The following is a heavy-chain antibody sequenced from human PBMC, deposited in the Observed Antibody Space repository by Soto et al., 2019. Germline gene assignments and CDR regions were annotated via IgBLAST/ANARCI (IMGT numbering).Heavy chain of an antibody. D-gene: IGHD1-1*01. CDR1: GFIFSSYW. Sequence: PGGSLRLSCAASGFIFSSYWMSWVRQTPGKGLEWVANIKEDGTDKYHAASVKGRFTISRDDSKNMAYLQMNSLKTEDTAVYYCTRPHYATGTTIGTDYWGQGTLVTVSS. V-gene: IGHV3-7*05. CDR2: IKEDGTDK. CDR3: TRPHYATGTTIGTDY. J-gene: IGHJ4*02.